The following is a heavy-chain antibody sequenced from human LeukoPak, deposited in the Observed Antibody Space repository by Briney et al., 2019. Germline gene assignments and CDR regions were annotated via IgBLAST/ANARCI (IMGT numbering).Heavy chain of an antibody. CDR1: GFTFSSFN. CDR3: ARDISGDYGSGSFDY. Sequence: GGSLRLSCAASGFTFSSFNLNWVHQAPGKGLEWVSSIRTRSGDIHYADSVKGRFTISRDNAKKSLYLQMNSLRAEDTAVYYCARDISGDYGSGSFDYWGQGTLVTVSS. V-gene: IGHV3-21*01. CDR2: IRTRSGDI. J-gene: IGHJ4*02. D-gene: IGHD3-10*01.